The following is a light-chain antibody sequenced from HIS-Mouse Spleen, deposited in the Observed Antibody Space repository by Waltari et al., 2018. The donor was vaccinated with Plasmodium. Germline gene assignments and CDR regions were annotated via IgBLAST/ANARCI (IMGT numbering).Light chain of an antibody. CDR3: QAWDSSTDYV. V-gene: IGLV3-1*01. J-gene: IGLJ1*01. CDR2: QDS. CDR1: VLAKKS. Sequence: SYELTQPSSVSVSPGQTARITCSGDVLAKKSARWFQQKPGQSPVLVIYQDSKRPSGIPERFSGSNSGNTATLTISGTQAMDEADYYCQAWDSSTDYVFGTGTKVTVL.